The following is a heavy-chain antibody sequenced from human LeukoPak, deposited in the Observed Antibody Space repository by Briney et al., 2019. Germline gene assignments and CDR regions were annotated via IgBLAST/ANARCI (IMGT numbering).Heavy chain of an antibody. CDR3: ARDKAVTTELTQYFQH. V-gene: IGHV1-46*01. D-gene: IGHD4-11*01. CDR1: GYTFTNYY. CDR2: ITPSGGST. J-gene: IGHJ1*01. Sequence: ASVKVSCKASGYTFTNYYIHWVRRAPGQGLEWMGVITPSGGSTTYAQKFQGRVSMTRDTSTSTVYMELSSLRSEDTAVYYCARDKAVTTELTQYFQHWGQGTLVTVSS.